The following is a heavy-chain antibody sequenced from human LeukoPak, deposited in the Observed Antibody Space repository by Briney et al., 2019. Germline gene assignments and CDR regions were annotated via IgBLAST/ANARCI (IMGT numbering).Heavy chain of an antibody. D-gene: IGHD2-2*01. CDR1: GFTFSSYA. J-gene: IGHJ6*02. Sequence: GGSLRLSCAASGFTFSSYAMSWVRQAPGKGLEWVSAISGSGGSTYYADSVKGRFTTSRDNSKNTLYLQMNSLRAEDTAVYYCAKDLCSRTSCSNEDYYYYRMDVWGQGTTVTVSS. CDR3: AKDLCSRTSCSNEDYYYYRMDV. CDR2: ISGSGGST. V-gene: IGHV3-23*01.